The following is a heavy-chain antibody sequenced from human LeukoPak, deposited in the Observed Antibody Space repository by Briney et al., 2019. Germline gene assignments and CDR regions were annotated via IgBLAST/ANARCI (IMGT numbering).Heavy chain of an antibody. CDR3: ARQVAGRSFLFDY. V-gene: IGHV2-70*04. D-gene: IGHD6-19*01. CDR2: IDWDDDK. J-gene: IGHJ4*02. CDR1: GFSLSTSGMR. Sequence: SGPTLVNPTQTLTLTCTFSGFSLSTSGMRVSWIRQPPGKALEWLARIDWDDDKFYSTSLKTRLTISKDTSKNQVVLTVTNMDPVDTATYYCARQVAGRSFLFDYWGQGTLVTVSS.